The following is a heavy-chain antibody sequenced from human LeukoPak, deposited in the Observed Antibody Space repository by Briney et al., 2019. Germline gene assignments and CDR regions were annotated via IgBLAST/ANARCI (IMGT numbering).Heavy chain of an antibody. D-gene: IGHD5-12*01. CDR3: AGSYSGYDWSDF. Sequence: YXXXXVRQAPGKGLEWIAYISSSSSTKQYAVSVKGRFTISRDNDQNSMFLQMNSLRAEDTAVYYCAGSYSGYDWSDFWGKGTLVTVSS. CDR1: YX. V-gene: IGHV3-11*01. J-gene: IGHJ4*02. CDR2: ISSSSSTK.